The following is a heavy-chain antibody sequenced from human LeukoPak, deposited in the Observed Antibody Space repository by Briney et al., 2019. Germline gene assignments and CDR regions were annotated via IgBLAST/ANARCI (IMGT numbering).Heavy chain of an antibody. CDR2: MNSDGSST. CDR1: GFTFSRFW. CDR3: ARETSTSFDY. V-gene: IGHV3-74*01. J-gene: IGHJ4*02. D-gene: IGHD6-6*01. Sequence: GGSLRLSCAASGFTFSRFWMSWVRQAPGKGLVWVSRMNSDGSSTSYADSVKGRFTISRDNAKNTLYLQMNSLRVEDTAVYSCARETSTSFDYWGQGTLVTVSS.